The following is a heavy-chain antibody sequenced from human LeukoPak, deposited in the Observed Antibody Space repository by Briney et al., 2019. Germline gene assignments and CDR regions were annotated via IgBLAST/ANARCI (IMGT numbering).Heavy chain of an antibody. D-gene: IGHD6-6*01. Sequence: SETLSLTCTVSGYSISSGYYWGWIRQPPGKGLERIGSIYHSGSTYYNPSLKSRVTISVDTSKNQFSLKLSSVTAADTAVYYCARDVTDPTIAAIRYYYMDVWGKGTTVTVSS. CDR1: GYSISSGYY. CDR2: IYHSGST. V-gene: IGHV4-38-2*02. J-gene: IGHJ6*03. CDR3: ARDVTDPTIAAIRYYYMDV.